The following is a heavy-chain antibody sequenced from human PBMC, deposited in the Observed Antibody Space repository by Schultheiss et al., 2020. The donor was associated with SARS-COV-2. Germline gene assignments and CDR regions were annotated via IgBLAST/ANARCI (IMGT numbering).Heavy chain of an antibody. J-gene: IGHJ4*02. D-gene: IGHD5-12*01. CDR3: ARGQGRWLRFGFDY. CDR1: GGSISSYY. Sequence: SQTLSLTCTVSGGSISSYYWSWIRQPPGKGLEWIGYIYYSGSTNYNPSLKSRVTISVDTSKNQFSLKLSSVTAADTAVYYCARGQGRWLRFGFDYWGQGTLVTVSS. V-gene: IGHV4-59*01. CDR2: IYYSGST.